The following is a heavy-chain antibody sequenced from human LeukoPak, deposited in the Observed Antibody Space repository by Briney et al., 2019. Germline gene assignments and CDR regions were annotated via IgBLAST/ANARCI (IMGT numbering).Heavy chain of an antibody. J-gene: IGHJ4*02. V-gene: IGHV1-3*01. CDR2: INAGNGNT. Sequence: ASVKVSCKASGYTFTSYAMHWVRQAPGQRLEWMGWINAGNGNTKYSQKFQGRVTITRDTSASTAYMELSSLRSEDTAVYYCASSSSGWIDFDYWGQGTLVTVSS. CDR3: ASSSSGWIDFDY. D-gene: IGHD6-19*01. CDR1: GYTFTSYA.